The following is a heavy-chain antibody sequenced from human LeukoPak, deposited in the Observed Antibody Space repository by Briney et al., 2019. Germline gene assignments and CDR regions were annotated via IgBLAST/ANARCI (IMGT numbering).Heavy chain of an antibody. CDR2: ISYDGDST. Sequence: GGSLRLSCVASGFTFRNFAMHWVRQAPGKGLEWITFISYDGDSTYYADSVNGRFTVSRDNSKNTLYLQMNSLRFEDTAVYYCAKGGDIVVVPAAIDFDYWGQGTLVTVSS. V-gene: IGHV3-30*04. J-gene: IGHJ4*02. D-gene: IGHD2-2*01. CDR1: GFTFRNFA. CDR3: AKGGDIVVVPAAIDFDY.